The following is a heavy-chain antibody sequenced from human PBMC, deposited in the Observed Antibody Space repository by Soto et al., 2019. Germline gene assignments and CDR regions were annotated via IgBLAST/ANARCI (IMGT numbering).Heavy chain of an antibody. CDR3: VHRGQQLWGAFDI. CDR2: IYWDDSK. V-gene: IGHV2-5*02. Sequence: QITLKESGPTLVKPTQTLTLTCTFSGFSLTASGVGVAWVRQPPGKALEWLAIIYWDDSKLYSSSLKSRLTFTKDISKHQVDLSMTNKDPVDTATYYCVHRGQQLWGAFDIWGQGTMVTVSS. J-gene: IGHJ3*02. D-gene: IGHD6-13*01. CDR1: GFSLTASGVG.